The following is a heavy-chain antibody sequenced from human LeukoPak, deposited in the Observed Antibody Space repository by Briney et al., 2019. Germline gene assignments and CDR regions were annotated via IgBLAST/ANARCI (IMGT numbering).Heavy chain of an antibody. J-gene: IGHJ1*01. D-gene: IGHD6-13*01. CDR2: ISWNSGSI. CDR3: AKDLRMSSWYPGYFQH. CDR1: GFTFDDYA. Sequence: GGSLRLSCAASGFTFDDYAMHWVRQAPGKGLEWVSGISWNSGSIGYADSVKGRFTISRDNAKNSLYLQMNSLRAEDTALYYCAKDLRMSSWYPGYFQHWGQGTLVTVSS. V-gene: IGHV3-9*01.